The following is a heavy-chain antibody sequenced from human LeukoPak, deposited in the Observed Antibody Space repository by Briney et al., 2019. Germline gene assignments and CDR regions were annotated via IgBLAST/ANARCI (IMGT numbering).Heavy chain of an antibody. D-gene: IGHD5-24*01. Sequence: PGGSLRLSCAASGFTFDDYGMSWVRQAPGKGLEWVSVIYSGGSTYYADSVKGRFTISRDNSKNTLYLQMNSLRAEDTAVYYCARERVEMATNAYYFDYWGQGTLVTVSS. V-gene: IGHV3-66*01. CDR2: IYSGGST. CDR3: ARERVEMATNAYYFDY. CDR1: GFTFDDYG. J-gene: IGHJ4*02.